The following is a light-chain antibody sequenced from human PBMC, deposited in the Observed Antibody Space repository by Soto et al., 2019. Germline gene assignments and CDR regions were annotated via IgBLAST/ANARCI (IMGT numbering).Light chain of an antibody. CDR3: QQRSNWPRT. J-gene: IGKJ2*01. V-gene: IGKV3-11*01. CDR2: DTS. CDR1: QSVSNY. Sequence: EIVLTQSLATLSLSPGERATLSCGASQSVSNYLAWYQQKPGQAPRLLIYDTSNRATGIPARFSGSGSGTDFTLTISSLEPEDFAVYYCQQRSNWPRTFGQGTKLEIK.